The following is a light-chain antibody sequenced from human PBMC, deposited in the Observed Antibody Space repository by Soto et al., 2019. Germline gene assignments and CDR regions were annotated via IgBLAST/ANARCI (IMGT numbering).Light chain of an antibody. CDR1: SSDVGAYNY. CDR2: EVT. V-gene: IGLV2-8*01. CDR3: SSIASINTWV. Sequence: QSVLTQPPSASGSPGQSVTLSFTGTSSDVGAYNYVSWYQQHAGKAPKLVIYEVTKRPSGVPDRFSGSQSANTASLTVFGIQAEDESDYYCSSIASINTWVVGVGTMLTVL. J-gene: IGLJ3*02.